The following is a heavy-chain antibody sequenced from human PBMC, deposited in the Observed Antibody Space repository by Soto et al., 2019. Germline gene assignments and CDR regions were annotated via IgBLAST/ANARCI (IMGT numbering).Heavy chain of an antibody. CDR2: INEGGST. V-gene: IGHV4-34*01. J-gene: IGHJ6*03. CDR1: GGSFSGYY. D-gene: IGHD3-10*01. CDR3: ARGLILWYGELSRRWDHYYYRDV. Sequence: QVQLQQWGAGLLKPSETLSLTCAVYGGSFSGYYWSWIRQPPGKGREWIGEINEGGSTKYNPSRKRRVTISVDTTKNQFSLKLSSVTAADKAVYYCARGLILWYGELSRRWDHYYYRDVWGKGTTVTVSS.